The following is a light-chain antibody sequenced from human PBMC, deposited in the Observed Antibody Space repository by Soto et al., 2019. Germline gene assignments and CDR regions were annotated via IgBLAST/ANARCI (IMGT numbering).Light chain of an antibody. V-gene: IGLV2-14*03. CDR3: SSSAASRIL. CDR1: TSDIGAYNY. J-gene: IGLJ2*01. CDR2: DVS. Sequence: QSVLTQPASVSGSPGQPITISCSGSTSDIGAYNYVSWYQQHPGKAPKLLIYDVSYRPSGISDRFSGSKSGNTASLTISGLQPEDEADYYCSSSAASRILFGGVTEVTVL.